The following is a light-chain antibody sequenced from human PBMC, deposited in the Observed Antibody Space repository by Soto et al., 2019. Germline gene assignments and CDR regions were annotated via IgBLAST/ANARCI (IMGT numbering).Light chain of an antibody. J-gene: IGKJ1*01. CDR2: AAS. Sequence: DAPMTQSPSSLSASVGDRVTITCRASQSISTYLNWYQQKPGKAPKLLIYAASSLQSGVPSRFSGSGSGTDFTLTISSLQPEDFATYYCQQSHTTPPTFGQGTRVQIK. CDR1: QSISTY. V-gene: IGKV1-39*01. CDR3: QQSHTTPPT.